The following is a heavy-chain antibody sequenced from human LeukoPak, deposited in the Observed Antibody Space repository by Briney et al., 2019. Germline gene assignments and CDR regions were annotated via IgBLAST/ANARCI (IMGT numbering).Heavy chain of an antibody. CDR3: ARDLMGRGYSYGVTFDY. D-gene: IGHD5-18*01. CDR1: GFTFSSYS. CDR2: ISSSSSYI. V-gene: IGHV3-21*01. J-gene: IGHJ4*02. Sequence: GGSLRLSCAASGFTFSSYSMNWVRQAPGKGLEWVSSISSSSSYIYYADSVKGRFTISRDNAKNSLYLQMNSLRAEDTAVYYCARDLMGRGYSYGVTFDYWGQGTLVTVSS.